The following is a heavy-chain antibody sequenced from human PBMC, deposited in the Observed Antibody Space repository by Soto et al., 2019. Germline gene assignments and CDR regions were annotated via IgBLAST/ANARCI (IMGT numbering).Heavy chain of an antibody. CDR3: ARHGVDGITMIVVVMRKDFFDY. Sequence: SLRLSCAASGFTFSSYWMSWVRQAPGQGLEWVASIQQDGSEKYYVDSVKGRFTISRDNAKNSLYLQMNSLRAEDTAVYYCARHGVDGITMIVVVMRKDFFDYWGQGTQVTVSS. V-gene: IGHV3-7*01. CDR1: GFTFSSYW. J-gene: IGHJ4*02. CDR2: IQQDGSEK. D-gene: IGHD3-22*01.